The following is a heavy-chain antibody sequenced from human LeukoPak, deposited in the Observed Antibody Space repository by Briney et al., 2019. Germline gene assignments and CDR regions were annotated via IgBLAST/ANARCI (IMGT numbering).Heavy chain of an antibody. CDR2: ISGSGSTI. CDR1: GFTFSGYS. CDR3: ARAPGDYYYYYYLDV. D-gene: IGHD1-14*01. V-gene: IGHV3-48*04. J-gene: IGHJ6*03. Sequence: PGGSLRLSCAASGFTFSGYSMNWVRQAPGKGLEWVSCISGSGSTIYYADSVKGRFTISRDNAKNSLYLQMNSLRAEDTALDYCARAPGDYYYYYYLDVWGKGTTVTVSS.